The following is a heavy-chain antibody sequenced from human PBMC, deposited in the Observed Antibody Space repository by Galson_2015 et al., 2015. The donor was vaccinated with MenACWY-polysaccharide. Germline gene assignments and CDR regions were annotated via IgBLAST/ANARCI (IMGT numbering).Heavy chain of an antibody. V-gene: IGHV3-33*01. CDR2: LWYDGSNK. Sequence: SLRLSCAASGFTFSHYGMYWVRQAPGKGLEWVAVLWYDGSNKYYADSVNGRFTISRDNSKNTLYLQMNSLRAEDTAMYYCVRDVGGIAAAGTKGWFDPWGQGILVTVSS. J-gene: IGHJ5*02. CDR1: GFTFSHYG. D-gene: IGHD6-25*01. CDR3: VRDVGGIAAAGTKGWFDP.